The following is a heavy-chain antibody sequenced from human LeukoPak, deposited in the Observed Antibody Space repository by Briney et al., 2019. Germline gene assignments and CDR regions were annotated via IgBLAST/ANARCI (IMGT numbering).Heavy chain of an antibody. J-gene: IGHJ4*02. CDR3: AGNRILTGYYLFDY. CDR1: GFAFSSSS. V-gene: IGHV3-48*04. Sequence: GGSLRLSCAASGFAFSSSSMNWVRQAPGKGLEWVSYISSSGTTIYYADSVKGRFTISRDNAKNSPYLQMNSLRAEDTAVYYCAGNRILTGYYLFDYWGQGTLVTVSS. D-gene: IGHD3-9*01. CDR2: ISSSGTTI.